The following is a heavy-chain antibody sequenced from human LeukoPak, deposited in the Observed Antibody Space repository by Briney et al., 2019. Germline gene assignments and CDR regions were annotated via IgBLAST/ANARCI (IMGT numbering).Heavy chain of an antibody. V-gene: IGHV1-2*02. CDR3: ASPGTYYDSEEAFDI. J-gene: IGHJ3*02. Sequence: ASVKVSCKASGHTFTGYYMHWVRQAPGQGLEWMGWINPNSGGTNYAQKFQGRVTMTRDTSISTAYMELSRLRSDDTAVYYCASPGTYYDSEEAFDIWGQGTMVTVSS. CDR1: GHTFTGYY. D-gene: IGHD3-22*01. CDR2: INPNSGGT.